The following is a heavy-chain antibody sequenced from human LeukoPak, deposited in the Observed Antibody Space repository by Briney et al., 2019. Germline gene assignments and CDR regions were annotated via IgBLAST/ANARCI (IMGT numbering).Heavy chain of an antibody. D-gene: IGHD3-10*01. Sequence: PSETLSLTCTVSGYSISSDYYWGWIRQPPGKGLEWIGSIHHSGRTYYNPSLKSRVTISVDTSKNQFSLKLSSVTAADTAVYYCNCLDGSVATWGQGTLVTVSS. V-gene: IGHV4-38-2*02. J-gene: IGHJ4*02. CDR2: IHHSGRT. CDR3: NCLDGSVAT. CDR1: GYSISSDYY.